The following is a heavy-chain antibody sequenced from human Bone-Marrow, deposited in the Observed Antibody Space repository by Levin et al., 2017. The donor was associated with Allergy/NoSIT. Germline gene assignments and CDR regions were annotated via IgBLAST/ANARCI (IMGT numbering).Heavy chain of an antibody. CDR2: IYSGGST. CDR1: GFTVSSNY. CDR3: AREPRTDYDFWSGYYMSSSPINYYDGMDV. V-gene: IGHV3-66*01. J-gene: IGHJ6*02. Sequence: GESLKISCAASGFTVSSNYMSWVRQAPGKGLEWVSVIYSGGSTYYADSVKGRFTISRDNSKNTLYLQMNSLRAEDTAVYYCAREPRTDYDFWSGYYMSSSPINYYDGMDVWGQGTTVTVSS. D-gene: IGHD3-3*01.